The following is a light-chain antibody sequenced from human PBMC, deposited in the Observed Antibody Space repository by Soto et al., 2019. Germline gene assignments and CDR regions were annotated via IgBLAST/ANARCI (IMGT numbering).Light chain of an antibody. CDR1: SSDVGGFNY. J-gene: IGLJ1*01. Sequence: QSALTQPPSASGSPGQSVTISCSGTSSDVGGFNYVSWYQQHPGRAPKVLMIYEVSNRPSGVSNRFSGSKSGNTASLTISGLQAEDEADYYCSSYTSSSTLGVFGTGTKVTVL. CDR2: EVS. CDR3: SSYTSSSTLGV. V-gene: IGLV2-14*01.